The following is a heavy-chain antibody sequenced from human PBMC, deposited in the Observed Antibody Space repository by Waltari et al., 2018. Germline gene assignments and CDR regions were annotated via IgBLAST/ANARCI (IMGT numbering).Heavy chain of an antibody. CDR3: ATRPTYGTSFDY. CDR1: GGSISSSSYY. Sequence: RLQLQESGPGLVKPSETLSLTCTVSGGSISSSSYYWGWIRQPPGKGLEWIGSIYYSGSTYYNPSLKSRVTISVDTSKNQFSLKLSSVTAADTAVYYCATRPTYGTSFDYWGQGTLVTVSS. V-gene: IGHV4-39*06. D-gene: IGHD4-17*01. CDR2: IYYSGST. J-gene: IGHJ4*02.